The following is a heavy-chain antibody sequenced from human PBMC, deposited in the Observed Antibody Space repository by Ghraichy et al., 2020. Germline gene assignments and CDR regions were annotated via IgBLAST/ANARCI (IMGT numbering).Heavy chain of an antibody. V-gene: IGHV1-2*06. J-gene: IGHJ6*02. CDR3: ARDRSCSRISCHMGDYYYYAMDV. CDR2: INPNSGDK. CDR1: GYAFTSYY. Sequence: ASVKVSCKASGYAFTSYYIHWVRQAPGQGLEWMGRINPNSGDKEYAQNFQGRVTMTRDTSISTAYMDLRRLKSDDTAVYYCARDRSCSRISCHMGDYYYYAMDVWGQGTAVTVSS. D-gene: IGHD1-26*01.